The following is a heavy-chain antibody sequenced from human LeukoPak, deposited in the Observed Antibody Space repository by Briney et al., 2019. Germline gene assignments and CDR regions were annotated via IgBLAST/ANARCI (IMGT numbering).Heavy chain of an antibody. CDR2: INPNSGGT. Sequence: ASVKVSCKASGYTFTGYYMHWVRQAPGQGLEWMGWINPNSGGTNYAQKFQGRVTMTRDTSISTAYMELSRLRSDDTAVYYCARVFSDCSGGSCYPRFDYWGQGTLVTVSS. D-gene: IGHD2-15*01. CDR3: ARVFSDCSGGSCYPRFDY. J-gene: IGHJ4*02. CDR1: GYTFTGYY. V-gene: IGHV1-2*02.